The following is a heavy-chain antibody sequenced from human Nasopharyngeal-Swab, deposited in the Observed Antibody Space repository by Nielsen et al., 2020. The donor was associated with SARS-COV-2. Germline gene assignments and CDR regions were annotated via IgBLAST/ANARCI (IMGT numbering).Heavy chain of an antibody. CDR1: GYTFTSYG. CDR3: ARVIAAAANEGLDY. D-gene: IGHD6-13*01. V-gene: IGHV1-18*01. J-gene: IGHJ4*02. Sequence: ASVQVSCKASGYTFTSYGISWVRQAPGQGLEWMGWISAYNGNTNYAQKLQGRVTMTTDTSTSTADMELRSLRSDDTAVYYCARVIAAAANEGLDYWRQGTLVTVSS. CDR2: ISAYNGNT.